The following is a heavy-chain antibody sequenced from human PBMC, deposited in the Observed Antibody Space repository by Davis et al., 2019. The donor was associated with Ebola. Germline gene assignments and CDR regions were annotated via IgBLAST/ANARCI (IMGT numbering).Heavy chain of an antibody. Sequence: PGGSLRLSCKGSGYSSTSYWIGWVRQLPGKGLEWMGIIYPGDSDTRYSPSLQGQVTISADKSISTAYLQWSSLKASDTAMYYCARQRLQLALFDYWGQGTLVTVSS. CDR1: GYSSTSYW. CDR3: ARQRLQLALFDY. CDR2: IYPGDSDT. J-gene: IGHJ4*02. D-gene: IGHD6-6*01. V-gene: IGHV5-51*01.